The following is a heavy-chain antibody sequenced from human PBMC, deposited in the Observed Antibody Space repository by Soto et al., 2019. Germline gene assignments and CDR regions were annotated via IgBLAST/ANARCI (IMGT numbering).Heavy chain of an antibody. V-gene: IGHV3-72*01. J-gene: IGHJ4*02. CDR1: GFTFSDHY. D-gene: IGHD1-26*01. CDR3: AKDRGSGSYRAFDY. Sequence: GGSLRLSCAASGFTFSDHYMDWVRQAPGKGLEWVGRTRNKANSYNTEYAASVKGRFTISRDDSKNSLYLQMNSLRAEDTAVYYCAKDRGSGSYRAFDYWGQGTLVTVSS. CDR2: TRNKANSYNT.